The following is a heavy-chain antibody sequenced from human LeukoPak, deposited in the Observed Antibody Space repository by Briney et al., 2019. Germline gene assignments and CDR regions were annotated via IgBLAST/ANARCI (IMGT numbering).Heavy chain of an antibody. D-gene: IGHD6-19*01. J-gene: IGHJ4*02. CDR1: GGSISSSFYY. CDR3: ARTRSGWRSIRPYYFDY. Sequence: PSETLSLTCTVSGGSISSSFYYWGWIRQPPGKGLEWIGYIYYSGSTNYNPSLKSRVTISVDTSKNQFSLKLSFVTAADTAVYYCARTRSGWRSIRPYYFDYWGQRTLVTVSS. V-gene: IGHV4-61*05. CDR2: IYYSGST.